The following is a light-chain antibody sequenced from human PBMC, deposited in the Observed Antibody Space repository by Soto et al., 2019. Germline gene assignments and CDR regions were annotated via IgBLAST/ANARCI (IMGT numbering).Light chain of an antibody. CDR3: QQYNSYPVT. CDR2: KAS. Sequence: DIQMTQSPSTLSASVGDRVTITCRASQSISSWLAWYQQKPGKAPKLLIYKASSLESGVPSRFSGSGSGTEFTLTISSLQSVDFATYYCQQYNSYPVTLGGGTKVEIK. V-gene: IGKV1-5*03. J-gene: IGKJ4*01. CDR1: QSISSW.